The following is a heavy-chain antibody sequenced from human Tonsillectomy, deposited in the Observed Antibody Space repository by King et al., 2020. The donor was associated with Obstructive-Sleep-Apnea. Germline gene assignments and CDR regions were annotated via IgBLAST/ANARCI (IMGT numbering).Heavy chain of an antibody. J-gene: IGHJ6*04. Sequence: VQLQQWGAGLLKPSETLSLTCAVYGGSFSGYYWSWIRQPPGKGLEWIGEINHSGSTNYNPSLKSRVTISVDTSKNQFSLKLSSVTAADTAVYYCARGRQLWRYYYGMDVWGKGTTVTVSS. V-gene: IGHV4-34*01. CDR3: ARGRQLWRYYYGMDV. CDR2: INHSGST. CDR1: GGSFSGYY. D-gene: IGHD5-18*01.